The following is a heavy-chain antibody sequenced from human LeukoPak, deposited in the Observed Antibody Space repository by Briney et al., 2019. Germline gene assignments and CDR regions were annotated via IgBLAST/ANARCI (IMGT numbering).Heavy chain of an antibody. CDR3: AKAAGHDNRDDSFDI. V-gene: IGHV3-23*01. D-gene: IGHD3-22*01. CDR2: LSDSGSRT. CDR1: GFTFRKSG. J-gene: IGHJ3*02. Sequence: GGSLRLSCAASGFTFRKSGMNWVRQAPGRGLEWVSGLSDSGSRTYYADSVKGRFTISRDNSRSTVFLQMNSLRVEDTALYYCAKAAGHDNRDDSFDIWGQGTMVTVSP.